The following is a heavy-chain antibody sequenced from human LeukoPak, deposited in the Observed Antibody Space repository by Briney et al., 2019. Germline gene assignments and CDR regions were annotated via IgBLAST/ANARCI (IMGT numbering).Heavy chain of an antibody. J-gene: IGHJ3*02. D-gene: IGHD3-22*01. CDR2: IYSGGST. CDR1: GFTVSSNY. CDR3: ARDYYDSSGYYFWAFDI. V-gene: IGHV3-53*01. Sequence: PGGSLTLSCAASGFTVSSNYMSWVRQAPGKGLEWVSVIYSGGSTYYADSVKGRFTISRDNSKNTLYLQMNSLRAEDTAVYYCARDYYDSSGYYFWAFDIWGQGTMVTVSS.